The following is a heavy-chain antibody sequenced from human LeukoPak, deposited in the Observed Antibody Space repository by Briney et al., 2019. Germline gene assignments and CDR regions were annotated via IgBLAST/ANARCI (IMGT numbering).Heavy chain of an antibody. CDR3: ARHIAYYYDSSGQEDACDI. J-gene: IGHJ3*02. CDR2: IYYSGST. D-gene: IGHD3-22*01. CDR1: GGSISSYY. Sequence: SETLSLTCTVSGGSISSYYWSWIRQPPGKGLEWIGYIYYSGSTNYNPSLKSRVTISVDTSKNQFSLKLSSVTAADTAVYYCARHIAYYYDSSGQEDACDIWGQGTMVTVSS. V-gene: IGHV4-59*01.